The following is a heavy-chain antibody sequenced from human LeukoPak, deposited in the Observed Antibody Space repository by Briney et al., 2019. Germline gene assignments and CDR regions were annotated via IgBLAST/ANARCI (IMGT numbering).Heavy chain of an antibody. D-gene: IGHD2-15*01. CDR2: IIPILGIA. CDR3: ARLNCSGGSCYNPFDY. J-gene: IGHJ4*02. Sequence: AASVKVSCKASGGTFSSYAISWVRQAPGQGLEWMGRIIPILGIANYAQKFQGRVTITADKSTSTAYMELSSLRSEDTAVYYCARLNCSGGSCYNPFDYWGQGTLVTVSS. CDR1: GGTFSSYA. V-gene: IGHV1-69*04.